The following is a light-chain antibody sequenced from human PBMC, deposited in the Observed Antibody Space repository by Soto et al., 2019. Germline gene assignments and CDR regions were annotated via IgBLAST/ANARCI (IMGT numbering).Light chain of an antibody. CDR1: QSISSN. Sequence: IVMTQSPATLSVSPGERATLSCRASQSISSNLAWYQQKPGQAPRLLISGASTRATGTPARFSGSGSGTDFTLTISSLQSEDFAVYYCQQYNNWPLTFGGGTKVEIK. CDR3: QQYNNWPLT. V-gene: IGKV3D-15*01. J-gene: IGKJ4*01. CDR2: GAS.